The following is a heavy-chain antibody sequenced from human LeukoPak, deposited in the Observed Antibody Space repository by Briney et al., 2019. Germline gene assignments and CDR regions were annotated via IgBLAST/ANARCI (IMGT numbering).Heavy chain of an antibody. D-gene: IGHD3-9*01. CDR2: IYYSGST. J-gene: IGHJ4*02. CDR1: GGSISSYY. Sequence: KPSETLSLTCTVSGGSISSYYWSWIRQPPGKGLEWIGYIYYSGSTNYNPSLKSRVTISVDTSKNQFSLKLSSVTAADTAVYYCARGNYDILTGYYNFYLDYWGQGTLVTVSS. V-gene: IGHV4-59*01. CDR3: ARGNYDILTGYYNFYLDY.